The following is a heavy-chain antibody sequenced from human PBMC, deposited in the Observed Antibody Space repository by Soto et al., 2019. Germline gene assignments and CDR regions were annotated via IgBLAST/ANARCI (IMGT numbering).Heavy chain of an antibody. V-gene: IGHV4-39*01. CDR2: IYYSGST. J-gene: IGHJ5*02. CDR1: GGSISSSSYY. CDR3: ARRSPASVWSGYSSFDP. Sequence: SEILSLTCTVSGGSISSSSYYWGWIRQPPGKGLEWIGSIYYSGSTYYNPSLKSRVTISVDTSKNQFSLKLSSVTAADTAVYYCARRSPASVWSGYSSFDPWGQGTLVTVSS. D-gene: IGHD3-3*01.